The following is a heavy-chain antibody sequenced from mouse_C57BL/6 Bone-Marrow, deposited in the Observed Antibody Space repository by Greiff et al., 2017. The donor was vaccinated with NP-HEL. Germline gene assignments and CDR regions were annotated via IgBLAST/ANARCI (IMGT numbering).Heavy chain of an antibody. J-gene: IGHJ3*01. Sequence: QVQLKESGPGLVQPSQSLSITCTVSGFSLTSYGVHWVRQSPGKGLEWLGVIWSGGSTDYNAAFISRLSISKDNSKSQVFFKMNSLQADDTAIYYCARSYYGYDWFAYWGQGTLVTVSA. CDR1: GFSLTSYG. CDR2: IWSGGST. D-gene: IGHD2-9*01. CDR3: ARSYYGYDWFAY. V-gene: IGHV2-2*01.